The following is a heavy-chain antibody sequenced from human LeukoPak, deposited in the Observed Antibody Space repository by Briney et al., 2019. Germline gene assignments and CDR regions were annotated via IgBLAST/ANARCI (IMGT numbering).Heavy chain of an antibody. V-gene: IGHV3-74*01. Sequence: GGSLRLSCAASGFIFSRYWMHWVRQAPAKGLVWVSRIDSDGSSTSYADSVKGRFTISRDNAKNTLYLQMSSLRADDTAVYYCARDSIAVDGDFDYWGQGTLVTVSS. CDR2: IDSDGSST. CDR1: GFIFSRYW. CDR3: ARDSIAVDGDFDY. D-gene: IGHD6-13*01. J-gene: IGHJ4*02.